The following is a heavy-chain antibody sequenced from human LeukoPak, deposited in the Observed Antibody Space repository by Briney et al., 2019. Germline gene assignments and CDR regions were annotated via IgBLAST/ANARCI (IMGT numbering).Heavy chain of an antibody. CDR3: ARLTVIEYYDFWSGYSYYFDY. CDR1: GGSISSYY. D-gene: IGHD3-3*01. V-gene: IGHV4-59*01. Sequence: PSETLSLTCTVSGGSISSYYWSWIRQPPGKGLEWIGYIYYSGSTNYNPPLKSRVTISVDTSKNQFSLKLSSVTAADTAVYYCARLTVIEYYDFWSGYSYYFDYWGQGTLVTVSS. J-gene: IGHJ4*02. CDR2: IYYSGST.